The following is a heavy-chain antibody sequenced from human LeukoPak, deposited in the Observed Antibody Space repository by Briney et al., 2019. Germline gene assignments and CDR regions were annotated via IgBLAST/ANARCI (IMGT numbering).Heavy chain of an antibody. Sequence: PSETLSLTCTVSGGSISSGGYYWSWIRQPPGKGLEWIGEINHSGSTNYNPSLKSRVTISVDTSKNQFSLKLSSVTAADTAVYYCARVQLNQGSSGWYNGFDYWGQGTLVTVSS. V-gene: IGHV4-39*07. CDR1: GGSISSGGYY. CDR3: ARVQLNQGSSGWYNGFDY. D-gene: IGHD6-19*01. CDR2: INHSGST. J-gene: IGHJ4*02.